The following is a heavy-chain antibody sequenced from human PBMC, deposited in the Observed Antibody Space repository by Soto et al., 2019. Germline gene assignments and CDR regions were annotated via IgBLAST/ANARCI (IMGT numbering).Heavy chain of an antibody. CDR3: ARVSGIYYYGMDV. D-gene: IGHD3-10*01. CDR1: GFTCSNYD. V-gene: IGHV3-13*04. Sequence: PGGSLRLSCAASGFTCSNYDMHWVRQVTGKGLEWVSGITTAGDTYYPGSVKGRFTISREKAKNSLYLQMNSLSAADTAVYYCARVSGIYYYGMDVWGQGTTVTSP. CDR2: ITTAGDT. J-gene: IGHJ6*02.